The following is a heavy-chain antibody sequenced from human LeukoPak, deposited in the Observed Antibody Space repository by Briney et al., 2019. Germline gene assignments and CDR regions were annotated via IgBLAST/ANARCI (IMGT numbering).Heavy chain of an antibody. J-gene: IGHJ6*03. D-gene: IGHD3-3*01. V-gene: IGHV3-23*01. CDR3: AKEGRFLEWLGPHYYYYMDV. CDR2: ISGSGGST. Sequence: GGSLRLSCAASGFTFSSYAMSWVRQAPGKGLEWVSAISGSGGSTYYADSVKGRFTISRDNSKNTLYLQMNSLRAEDTAVYYCAKEGRFLEWLGPHYYYYMDVWGKGTTVTVSS. CDR1: GFTFSSYA.